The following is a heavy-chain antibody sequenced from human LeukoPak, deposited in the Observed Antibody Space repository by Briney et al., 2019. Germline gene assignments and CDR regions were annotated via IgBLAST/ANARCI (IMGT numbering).Heavy chain of an antibody. CDR1: GFTFSSYW. CDR3: ARAAYYRFAY. J-gene: IGHJ4*02. Sequence: GGSLRLSCAASGFTFSSYWVHWVRQAPGKGLEWVARINSDGSTINHADSVRGRFTISRDNAENTLYLQMSSLRAEDTAIYFCARAAYYRFAYWGQGTLVTVSS. D-gene: IGHD1-26*01. V-gene: IGHV3-74*01. CDR2: INSDGSTI.